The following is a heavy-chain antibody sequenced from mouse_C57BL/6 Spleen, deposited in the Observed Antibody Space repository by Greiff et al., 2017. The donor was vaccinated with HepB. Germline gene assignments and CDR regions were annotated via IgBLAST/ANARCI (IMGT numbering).Heavy chain of an antibody. CDR1: GFNIKDYY. D-gene: IGHD1-1*01. Sequence: LVESGAELVKPGASVKLSCTASGFNIKDYYMHWVKQRTEQGLEWIGRIDPEDGETKYAPKFQGKATITADTSSNTAYLQLSSLTSEDTAVYYCARVPYGSSPYWYFDVWGTGTTVTVSS. J-gene: IGHJ1*03. V-gene: IGHV14-2*01. CDR2: IDPEDGET. CDR3: ARVPYGSSPYWYFDV.